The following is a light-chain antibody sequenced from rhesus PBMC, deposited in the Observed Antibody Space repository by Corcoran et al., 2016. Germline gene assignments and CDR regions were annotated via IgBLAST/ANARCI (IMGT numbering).Light chain of an antibody. CDR3: QHYYSTPPT. CDR1: QGITND. J-gene: IGKJ1*01. CDR2: EAS. Sequence: DIQMTQSPSSLSASVGDRVTITCRASQGITNDLAWSQQKPGETPKLLIYEASILQSGIPSRFSCSGSGTDFTLTIISLQSEDFATYYCQHYYSTPPTFGQGTKVEIK. V-gene: IGKV1-25*01.